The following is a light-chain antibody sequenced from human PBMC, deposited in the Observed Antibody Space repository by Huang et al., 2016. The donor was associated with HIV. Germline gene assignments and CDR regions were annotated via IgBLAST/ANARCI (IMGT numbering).Light chain of an antibody. V-gene: IGKV3-20*01. Sequence: EIVLTQSPGTLSLSPGERATLSCRASQSVTSSYLAWYQQQPGQAPSLLIYGASSRATGIPDRFSGSGSGTDFTLTISRLEPEDFAVYYCHQYGSSPPYTFGQGTKLEIK. CDR2: GAS. CDR1: QSVTSSY. J-gene: IGKJ2*01. CDR3: HQYGSSPPYT.